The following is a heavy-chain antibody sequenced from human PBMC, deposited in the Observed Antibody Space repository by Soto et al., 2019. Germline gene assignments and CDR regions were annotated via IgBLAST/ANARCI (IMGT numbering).Heavy chain of an antibody. V-gene: IGHV3-30*18. Sequence: QVQLVESGGGVVQPGRSLRLSCAASGFTFSSYGIHWVRQAPGKGLEWVALISYDGTDKYYADSVKGRFTISRDNSKNTLYLQMSSLGPEDTAVYYCVKERYAQLWLEDYGMDVWGQGTMVTV. J-gene: IGHJ6*02. CDR1: GFTFSSYG. CDR2: ISYDGTDK. D-gene: IGHD5-18*01. CDR3: VKERYAQLWLEDYGMDV.